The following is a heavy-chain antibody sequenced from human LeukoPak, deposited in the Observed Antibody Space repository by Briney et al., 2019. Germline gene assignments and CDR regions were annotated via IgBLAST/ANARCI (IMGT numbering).Heavy chain of an antibody. CDR1: GFTFSAYT. J-gene: IGHJ4*02. CDR3: ASLLTVTTGY. D-gene: IGHD4-17*01. CDR2: ISYDGSNK. Sequence: GGSLRLSCAASGFTFSAYTLNWVRQAPGKGLEWVAVISYDGSNKYYADSVKGRFTISRDNSKNTLYLQMNSLRAEDTAVYYCASLLTVTTGYWGQGTLVTVSS. V-gene: IGHV3-30*04.